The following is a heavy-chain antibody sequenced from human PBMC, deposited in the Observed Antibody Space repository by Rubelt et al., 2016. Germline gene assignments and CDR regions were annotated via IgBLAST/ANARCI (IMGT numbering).Heavy chain of an antibody. CDR1: GYTFNSYG. D-gene: IGHD6-19*01. CDR2: ISAYNGKQ. J-gene: IGHJ5*02. Sequence: QVQLVQSGAEVKKPGASVEVSCKASGYTFNSYGISWVRQAPGQGLEWMGWISAYNGKQNYAQKLPGRVTMTTDTSTSTAYMELRSLRSDDTAVYYCARDKEWLATRGFQNWFDPWGQGTLVTVSS. CDR3: ARDKEWLATRGFQNWFDP. V-gene: IGHV1-18*01.